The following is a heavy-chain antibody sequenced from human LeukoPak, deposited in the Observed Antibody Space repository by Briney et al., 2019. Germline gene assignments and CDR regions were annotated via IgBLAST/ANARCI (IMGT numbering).Heavy chain of an antibody. Sequence: GGSLRLSCAASGFTLSSYWMSWVRQAPGKGLEWVANKKQDGSEKYYVDSVKGRFTISRDNAKNSLYLQMNSLRAEDTAVYYCAREGIYDILTGYSPDLYYYYYGMDVWGQGTTVTVSS. V-gene: IGHV3-7*01. CDR1: GFTLSSYW. CDR2: KKQDGSEK. D-gene: IGHD3-9*01. J-gene: IGHJ6*02. CDR3: AREGIYDILTGYSPDLYYYYYGMDV.